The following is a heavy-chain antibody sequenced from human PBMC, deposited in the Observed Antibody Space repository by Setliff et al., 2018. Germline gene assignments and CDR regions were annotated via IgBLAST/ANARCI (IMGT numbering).Heavy chain of an antibody. Sequence: SETLSLTCTVSGASVNSGTYYWAWIRQPPGKGLEWIGRIHYSGTTYYNASLKSRVTMSVDTSKNQFSLNLSSVTAADTAVYYCARTGTYRYFDYWGQGALVTVSS. J-gene: IGHJ4*02. CDR3: ARTGTYRYFDY. D-gene: IGHD1-26*01. CDR2: IHYSGTT. V-gene: IGHV4-39*01. CDR1: GASVNSGTYY.